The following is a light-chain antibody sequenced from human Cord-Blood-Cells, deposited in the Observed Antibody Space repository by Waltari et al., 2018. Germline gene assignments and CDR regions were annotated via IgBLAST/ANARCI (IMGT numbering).Light chain of an antibody. V-gene: IGKV6D-21*02. CDR1: QSIGSS. CDR3: HLSSSLSFT. CDR2: DAS. Sequence: EIVLTQSPDFQSVTPKEKVTITCRASQSIGSSLHWYQQKTEQSPKLLIKDASQAVPGYPSRDSGNGSGTEFTLTISSLEAEDATAYYCHLSSSLSFTFGPGTKVDIK. J-gene: IGKJ3*01.